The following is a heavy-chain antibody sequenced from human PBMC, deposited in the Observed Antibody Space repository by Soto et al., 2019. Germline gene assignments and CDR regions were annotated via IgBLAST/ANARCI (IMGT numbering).Heavy chain of an antibody. J-gene: IGHJ5*02. V-gene: IGHV3-48*02. CDR3: ARDNGMAGSFDP. D-gene: IGHD2-8*01. Sequence: ETQLVESGGGLVQPGESLRLSCAASGFTFSAYSMNWARQAPGKGLEWISYITGSSATIYYADSVKGRFTISRDNAKNSLYLQMNSLRDEDTAIYFCARDNGMAGSFDPWGQGTLVTVSS. CDR2: ITGSSATI. CDR1: GFTFSAYS.